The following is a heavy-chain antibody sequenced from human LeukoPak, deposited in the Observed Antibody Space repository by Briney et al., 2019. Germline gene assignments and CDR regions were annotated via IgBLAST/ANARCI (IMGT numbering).Heavy chain of an antibody. V-gene: IGHV3-30-3*01. CDR1: GFTFSSYA. CDR2: ISYDGSNK. D-gene: IGHD6-6*01. CDR3: AKAPGIAARPFDP. Sequence: GGSLRLSCAASGFTFSSYAMHWVRQAPGKGLEWVAVISYDGSNKYYADSVKGRFTISRDNSKNTLYLQMNSLRAEDTAVYYCAKAPGIAARPFDPWGQGTLVTVSS. J-gene: IGHJ5*02.